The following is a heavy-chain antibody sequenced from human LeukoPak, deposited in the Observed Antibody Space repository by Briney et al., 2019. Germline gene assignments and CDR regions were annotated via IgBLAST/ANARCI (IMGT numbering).Heavy chain of an antibody. CDR2: IYRGGST. D-gene: IGHD3-3*01. V-gene: IGHV3-53*01. Sequence: PGVSLTLLCAASALTVNSNYMSWVRQAPGEGRECVSFIYRGGSTYYADPVKGEFTISKDNTKNTMYLQMNSLRAEVTTVYYCATALPRFLGYYDNSGMDVWAKGPRSPS. CDR3: ATALPRFLGYYDNSGMDV. CDR1: ALTVNSNY. J-gene: IGHJ6*02.